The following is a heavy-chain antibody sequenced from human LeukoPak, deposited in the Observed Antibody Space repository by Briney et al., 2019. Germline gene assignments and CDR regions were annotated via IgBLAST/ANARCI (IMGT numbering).Heavy chain of an antibody. D-gene: IGHD6-13*01. CDR2: IRTKVDGGTT. Sequence: GGSLRLSCAASGFTFRNAWMSWVRQAAGKGPEWVAQIRTKVDGGTTEYAASVKGRFTISRDDSKSIAYLQMNSLKTEDTAVYYCTRVRYSSSVNDYWGQGTLVTVSS. CDR1: GFTFRNAW. CDR3: TRVRYSSSVNDY. V-gene: IGHV3-15*01. J-gene: IGHJ4*02.